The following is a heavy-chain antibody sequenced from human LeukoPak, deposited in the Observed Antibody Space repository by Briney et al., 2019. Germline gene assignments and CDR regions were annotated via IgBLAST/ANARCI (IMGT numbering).Heavy chain of an antibody. J-gene: IGHJ4*02. D-gene: IGHD3-10*01. Sequence: SETLSLTCTVSGGALNSYYWSWIRQPPGKGLEWIGYVYYSGSTNYNPSPEGRVTISVNTSMTQFSLKLSSVTAADAGVYYCARGYGSGSYFYYWGEGTLVTVSS. CDR1: GGALNSYY. CDR3: ARGYGSGSYFYY. CDR2: VYYSGST. V-gene: IGHV4-59*01.